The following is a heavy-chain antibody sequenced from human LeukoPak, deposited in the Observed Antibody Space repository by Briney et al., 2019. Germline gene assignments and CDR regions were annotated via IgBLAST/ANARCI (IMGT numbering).Heavy chain of an antibody. CDR1: GFTFSNHA. D-gene: IGHD2-8*01. CDR3: ARCTNYTADCWNWFDP. Sequence: GGSLRLSCAASGFTFSNHAMNWVRQTPGKGLMWVSSIGGNGVSTYYADSVKGRFTISRDNSKDTLYLQMNSLGAEDTAIYYCARCTNYTADCWNWFDPWGQGTLVTVSS. CDR2: IGGNGVST. J-gene: IGHJ5*02. V-gene: IGHV3-23*01.